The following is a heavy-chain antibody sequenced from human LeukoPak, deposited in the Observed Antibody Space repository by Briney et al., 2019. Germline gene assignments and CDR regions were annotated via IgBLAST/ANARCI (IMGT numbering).Heavy chain of an antibody. CDR2: IYYSGST. Sequence: SETLSLTCTVSGGSISSYYWSWIRQPPGKGLEWIGYIYYSGSTNYNPSLKSRVTISVDTSKNQFSLKLSSVTAADTAVYYCATXVRGVTDAFDIWGQGTMVTVSS. CDR3: ATXVRGVTDAFDI. V-gene: IGHV4-59*01. J-gene: IGHJ3*02. D-gene: IGHD3-10*01. CDR1: GGSISSYY.